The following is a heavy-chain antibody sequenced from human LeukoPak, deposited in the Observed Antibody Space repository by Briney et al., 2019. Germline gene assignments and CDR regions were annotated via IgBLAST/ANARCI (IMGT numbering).Heavy chain of an antibody. Sequence: KTGGSLRLSCAASGFTFSIYSMNWVRQAPGKGLEWVSSISSSSSYIYYADSVKGRFTISRDNAKNSLYLQMNSLRAEDTAVYYCARDGGRVVPAARALGVWGQGTLVTVSS. CDR2: ISSSSSYI. V-gene: IGHV3-21*01. J-gene: IGHJ4*02. CDR3: ARDGGRVVPAARALGV. CDR1: GFTFSIYS. D-gene: IGHD2-2*01.